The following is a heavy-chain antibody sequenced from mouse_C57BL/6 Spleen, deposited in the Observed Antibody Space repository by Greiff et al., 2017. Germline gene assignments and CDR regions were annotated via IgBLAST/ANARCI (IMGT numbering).Heavy chain of an antibody. CDR3: TTPLWDY. CDR2: IDPENGDT. CDR1: GFNIKDDY. D-gene: IGHD6-1*01. J-gene: IGHJ2*01. Sequence: EVQLQQSGAELVRPGASVKLSCTASGFNIKDDYMHWVKQRPEQGLEWIGWIDPENGDTEYASKFQGKATITADTSSNTAYLQLSSLTSEDTAVYYCTTPLWDYWGQGTTLTVSS. V-gene: IGHV14-4*01.